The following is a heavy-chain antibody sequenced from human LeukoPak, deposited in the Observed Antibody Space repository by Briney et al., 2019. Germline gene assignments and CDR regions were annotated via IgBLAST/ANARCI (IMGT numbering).Heavy chain of an antibody. CDR1: GGSFSGYY. Sequence: SETLSLTYAVYGGSFSGYYWSWIRQPPGKGLEWIGEINHSGSTNYNPSLKSRVTISVDTSKNQFSLKLSSVTAADTAVYYCARLRTSYYDFWSGYFMGPADNWFDPWGQGTLVTVSS. CDR3: ARLRTSYYDFWSGYFMGPADNWFDP. CDR2: INHSGST. J-gene: IGHJ5*02. D-gene: IGHD3-3*01. V-gene: IGHV4-34*01.